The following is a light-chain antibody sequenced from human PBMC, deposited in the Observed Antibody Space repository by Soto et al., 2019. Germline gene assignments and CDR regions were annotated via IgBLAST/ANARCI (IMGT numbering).Light chain of an antibody. V-gene: IGKV3-11*01. CDR3: QQRISWPPT. CDR1: QSVSIY. J-gene: IGKJ5*01. CDR2: DAS. Sequence: EIVLTQSPATLSLSPGERATVSCRASQSVSIYLAWYQQKPGQAPRLLIYDASNRATGIPARFRGSGSGADFTLTISSLEPEDFAVYYCQQRISWPPTFGQGTRLEIK.